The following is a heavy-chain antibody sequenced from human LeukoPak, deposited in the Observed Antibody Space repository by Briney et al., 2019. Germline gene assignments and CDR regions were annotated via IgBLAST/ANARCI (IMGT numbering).Heavy chain of an antibody. CDR2: IRSDGSSQ. Sequence: GGSLRLSCAASGFTFTTYGMHWVRQAPGKGLEWVAFIRSDGSSQYYADSVKGRFTISRDNSKNTLYLQMSSLRPENTAVYYCAKDRDLASWGQGTLVTVSS. CDR3: AKDRDLAS. J-gene: IGHJ5*02. V-gene: IGHV3-30*02. CDR1: GFTFTTYG.